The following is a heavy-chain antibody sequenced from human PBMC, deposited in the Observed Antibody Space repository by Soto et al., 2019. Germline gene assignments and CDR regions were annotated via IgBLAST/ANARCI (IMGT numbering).Heavy chain of an antibody. CDR3: AKEAYSGSLGVGYGMDV. CDR1: GFSFSDYG. D-gene: IGHD1-26*01. CDR2: ISYDGTYK. Sequence: GGSLRLSCVGSGFSFSDYGMHWVRQAPGKGLEWVTVISYDGTYKYYVDSVKGRFTISRDNSKNTLFLQMSSLRVDDMAVYYCAKEAYSGSLGVGYGMDVWGQGTTVTVSS. V-gene: IGHV3-30*18. J-gene: IGHJ6*02.